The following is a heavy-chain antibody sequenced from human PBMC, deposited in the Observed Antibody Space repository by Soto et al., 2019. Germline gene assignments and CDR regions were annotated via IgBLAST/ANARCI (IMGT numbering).Heavy chain of an antibody. CDR3: ASRSSGWYFDY. V-gene: IGHV3-23*01. CDR1: GFTFSSYA. Sequence: EVQLLESGGGLVQPGGSLRLSCAASGFTFSSYAMNWVRQAPGKGLEWVSVISGSGYSTYYADSVKGRFTISRANSKNTLYLQMNSLRAEDKAVYYCASRSSGWYFDYWGQGTLITVSS. J-gene: IGHJ4*02. CDR2: ISGSGYST. D-gene: IGHD6-19*01.